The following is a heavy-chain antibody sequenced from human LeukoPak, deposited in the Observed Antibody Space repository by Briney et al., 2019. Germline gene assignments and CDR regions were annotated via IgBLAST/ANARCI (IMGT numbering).Heavy chain of an antibody. CDR1: GYTFTRYY. J-gene: IGHJ4*02. CDR3: ARAPEGATPWADY. V-gene: IGHV1-46*01. CDR2: INPSGGSI. D-gene: IGHD1-26*01. Sequence: ASVKVSCKASGYTFTRYYMHWVRQAPGQGLEWMGIINPSGGSISYAQKFQGRASMTRDTSTSTAYMELNSLRSDDTAVYYCARAPEGATPWADYWGQGTLVIVSS.